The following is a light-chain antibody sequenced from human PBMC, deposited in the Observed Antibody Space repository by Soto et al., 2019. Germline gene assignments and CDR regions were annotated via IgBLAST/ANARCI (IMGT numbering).Light chain of an antibody. V-gene: IGKV1-39*01. CDR3: QQSFR. CDR1: QSISSY. Sequence: DIQMTQSPSSLSASVGDRVTITCRASQSISSYLNWYQQKPGKAPKLLIYAASSLQSGVPSRFSGCGSGTDFTLTISSLQPEDFATYYCQQSFRFGQGTKVEIK. J-gene: IGKJ1*01. CDR2: AAS.